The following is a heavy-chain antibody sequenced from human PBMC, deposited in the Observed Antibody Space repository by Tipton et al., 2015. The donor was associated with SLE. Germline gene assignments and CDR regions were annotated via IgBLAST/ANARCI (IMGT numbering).Heavy chain of an antibody. Sequence: QLVQSGAEVKKQGESLKISCKGSGYRFSSYWIGWVRQMPGKGLEWMVIIYPGDSDTRYSPSFQGQVSISADKSINTAYLRWSSLKASDTAIYYCARLKIDSSGWYVFDYWGQGTLVTVSS. CDR2: IYPGDSDT. CDR1: GYRFSSYW. D-gene: IGHD6-19*01. J-gene: IGHJ4*02. CDR3: ARLKIDSSGWYVFDY. V-gene: IGHV5-51*03.